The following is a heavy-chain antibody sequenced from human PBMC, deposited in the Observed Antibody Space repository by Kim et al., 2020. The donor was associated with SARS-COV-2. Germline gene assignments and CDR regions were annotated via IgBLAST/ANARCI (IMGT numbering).Heavy chain of an antibody. CDR3: AKYPGGDYFP. D-gene: IGHD4-17*01. Sequence: STYYVDSVKGRFSISRDNSKNTLYLQMNSLRADDTAMYYCAKYPGGDYFPWGQGTLVTVSS. J-gene: IGHJ5*02. CDR2: ST. V-gene: IGHV3-23*01.